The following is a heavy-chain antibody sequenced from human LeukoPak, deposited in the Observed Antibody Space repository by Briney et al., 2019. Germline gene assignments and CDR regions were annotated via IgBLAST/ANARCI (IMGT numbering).Heavy chain of an antibody. CDR2: IWYDGSNK. J-gene: IGHJ6*02. CDR1: GFTFSSYG. CDR3: AKGDSSGWYTPYYYYGMDV. Sequence: GRSLRLSCAASGFTFSSYGMHWVRQAPGKGLEWVAVIWYDGSNKYYADSVKGRFTISRDNSKNTLYLQMNSLRAEDTAVYYCAKGDSSGWYTPYYYYGMDVWGQGTTVTVSS. V-gene: IGHV3-33*06. D-gene: IGHD6-19*01.